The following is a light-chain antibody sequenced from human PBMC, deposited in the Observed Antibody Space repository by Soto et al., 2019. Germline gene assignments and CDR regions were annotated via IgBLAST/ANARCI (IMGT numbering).Light chain of an antibody. CDR1: SADIGRFNY. V-gene: IGLV2-14*01. CDR2: EVN. J-gene: IGLJ1*01. Sequence: QPALTQPASVSGSPGQAITISCAGTSADIGRFNYVSWYRQHPGEAPQLLIYEVNNRPSGISTRFSGSKSGNTASLTISGRQPEDEADYYCSSYTTSGTPDVFGTGTKLTVL. CDR3: SSYTTSGTPDV.